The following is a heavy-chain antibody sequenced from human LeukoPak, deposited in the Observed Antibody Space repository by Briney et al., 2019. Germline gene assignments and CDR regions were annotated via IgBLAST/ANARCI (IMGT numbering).Heavy chain of an antibody. CDR3: AGYQGGPFDY. CDR1: GGSFSGYY. V-gene: IGHV4-34*01. D-gene: IGHD1-26*01. J-gene: IGHJ4*02. Sequence: SETLSLTCAVYGGSFSGYYWSWIRQPPGKGLEWIGEINHSGSTNYNPSLKSRVTISVDTSKNQFSLKLSSVTAADTAVYYCAGYQGGPFDYWGQGTLVTVSS. CDR2: INHSGST.